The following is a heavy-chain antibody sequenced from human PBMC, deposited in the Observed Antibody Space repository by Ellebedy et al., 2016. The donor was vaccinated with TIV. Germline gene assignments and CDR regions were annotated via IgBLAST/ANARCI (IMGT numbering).Heavy chain of an antibody. D-gene: IGHD7-27*01. J-gene: IGHJ4*02. CDR3: TTGLGKTDFDY. CDR1: GFTFSNAW. Sequence: GGSLRLXCAASGFTFSNAWMSWVRQAPGKGLEWVGRIKSKTDGGTRDFAAPVKGRFSISRDDSKNTLYVQMSSLKTEDTAVYYCTTGLGKTDFDYWGRGTLVTVSS. CDR2: IKSKTDGGTR. V-gene: IGHV3-15*01.